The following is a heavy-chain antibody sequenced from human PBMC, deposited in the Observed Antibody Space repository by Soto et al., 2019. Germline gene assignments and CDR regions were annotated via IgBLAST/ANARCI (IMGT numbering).Heavy chain of an antibody. V-gene: IGHV4-30-2*01. CDR1: GGSISSDDYS. CDR3: ARGKRTTYYGSGNYYERGMASSYFYGMDV. CDR2: IYHSGST. Sequence: SETLSLTCAVSGGSISSDDYSWSWIRQPPGKGLEWIGYIYHSGSTYYNPSLTSRVTISVDSSKNQFSLSLSSVTAADTAMYYCARGKRTTYYGSGNYYERGMASSYFYGMDVWGQGATVTVSS. D-gene: IGHD3-10*01. J-gene: IGHJ6*02.